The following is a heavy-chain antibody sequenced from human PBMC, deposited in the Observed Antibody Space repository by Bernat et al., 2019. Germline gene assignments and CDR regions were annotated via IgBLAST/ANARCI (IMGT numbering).Heavy chain of an antibody. J-gene: IGHJ6*03. D-gene: IGHD2-15*01. V-gene: IGHV4-31*03. CDR1: GGSISSGGYY. CDR2: IYYSGST. CDR3: ARVKGYCSGGSCYSLPYYYYMDV. Sequence: QVQLQESGPGLVKPSQTLSLTCTVSGGSISSGGYYWSWIRQHPGKGLEWIGYIYYSGSTYYNPSLKSRVTISVDTSKNQFSLKLSSVTAADTAVYYCARVKGYCSGGSCYSLPYYYYMDVWGKGTTVTVSS.